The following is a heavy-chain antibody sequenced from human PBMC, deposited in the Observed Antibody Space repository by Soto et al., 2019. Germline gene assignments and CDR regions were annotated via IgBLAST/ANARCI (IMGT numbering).Heavy chain of an antibody. CDR1: GGSFSGYY. CDR2: INHSGST. CDR3: ARVDAPDERLFRGGFAP. V-gene: IGHV4-34*01. D-gene: IGHD3-22*01. J-gene: IGHJ5*02. Sequence: QVQLQQWGAGLLKPSETLSLTCAVYGGSFSGYYWSWIRQPPGKGLEWIGEINHSGSTNYNPSLKRHVTISADTSKNQFSLKRSSVTAASTAVYYCARVDAPDERLFRGGFAPWGQGTLVTVSS.